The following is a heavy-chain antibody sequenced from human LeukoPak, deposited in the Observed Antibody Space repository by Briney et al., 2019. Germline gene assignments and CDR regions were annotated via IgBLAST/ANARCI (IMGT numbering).Heavy chain of an antibody. CDR2: INAGNGNT. D-gene: IGHD2-2*01. CDR1: GYTFTSYA. CDR3: ARAPRGNSGYCSSTSCTDHRYNWFDP. J-gene: IGHJ5*02. V-gene: IGHV1-3*01. Sequence: ASVKVSCKASGYTFTSYAMHWVRQAPGQRLEWMGWINAGNGNTKYSQKFQGRVTITRDTSASTAYMEVSSLISEDTAVYYCARAPRGNSGYCSSTSCTDHRYNWFDPWGQGTLVTVSS.